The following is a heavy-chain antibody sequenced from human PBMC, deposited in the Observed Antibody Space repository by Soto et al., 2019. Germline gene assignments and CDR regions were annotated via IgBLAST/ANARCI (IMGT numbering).Heavy chain of an antibody. D-gene: IGHD3-10*01. CDR1: GYSFTNYY. V-gene: IGHV1-46*01. J-gene: IGHJ4*02. CDR3: ARGGSLGIGRITMVRGVSDFDY. CDR2: IHPNGGGT. Sequence: ASVKVSCKASGYSFTNYYMHWVRQAPGQGLEYMGVIHPNGGGTSYAQKFQGRVTISVDTSMNQFSLKLSSVTAADTAVYYCARGGSLGIGRITMVRGVSDFDYWGQGTLVTVSS.